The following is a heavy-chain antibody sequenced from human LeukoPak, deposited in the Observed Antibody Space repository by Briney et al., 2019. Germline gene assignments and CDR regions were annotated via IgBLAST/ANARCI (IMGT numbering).Heavy chain of an antibody. D-gene: IGHD3-10*01. CDR3: ARYYGSGSHGVY. Sequence: ASVKVSCKASGYTFTSYGISWVRQAPGQGLEWMGRIIPILGIANYAQKFQGRVTITADKSTSTAYMELSSLRSEDTAVYYCARYYGSGSHGVYWGQGTLVTVSS. J-gene: IGHJ4*02. CDR2: IIPILGIA. V-gene: IGHV1-69*04. CDR1: GYTFTSYG.